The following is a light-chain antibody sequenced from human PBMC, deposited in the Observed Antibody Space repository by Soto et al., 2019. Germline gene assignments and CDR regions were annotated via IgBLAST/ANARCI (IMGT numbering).Light chain of an antibody. Sequence: EIVLTQSPGTLSLSPGERATLSCRASQSVSSYYLAWYQQKPGQAPRLLIYAASSRATGIPDRFSGDGSGTDFTLTISRLEPEDFAVYYCQQCGSSPWTFGQGTKVDI. V-gene: IGKV3-20*01. CDR2: AAS. J-gene: IGKJ1*01. CDR1: QSVSSYY. CDR3: QQCGSSPWT.